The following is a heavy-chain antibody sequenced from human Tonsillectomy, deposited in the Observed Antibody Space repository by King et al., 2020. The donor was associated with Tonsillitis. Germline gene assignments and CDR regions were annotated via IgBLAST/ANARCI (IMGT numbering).Heavy chain of an antibody. V-gene: IGHV3-30*18. CDR3: AKDRDGFDY. CDR1: GFTFSSYG. Sequence: QVQLVESGGGVVQPGRSLRLSCAASGFTFSSYGMHWVRQAPGKGLEWVAVISYGGSNKYYADSVKGRFTISRDDSKNTLSLQMNSLRTEDTAVYYCAKDRDGFDYWGQGTLVTVSS. D-gene: IGHD5-24*01. CDR2: ISYGGSNK. J-gene: IGHJ4*02.